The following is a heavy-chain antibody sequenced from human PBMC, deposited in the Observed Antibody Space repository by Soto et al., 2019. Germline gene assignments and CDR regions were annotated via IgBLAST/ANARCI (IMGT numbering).Heavy chain of an antibody. CDR1: GYSFTSYW. CDR2: IDPSDSYT. V-gene: IGHV5-10-1*01. Sequence: PGESLKISCKGSGYSFTSYWISWVRQMPGKGLEWMGRIDPSDSYTNYSPSFQGHVTISADKSISTAYLQWSSLKASDTAMYYCARHAPYRTAMVTVYGMDVWGQGTTVTVSS. D-gene: IGHD5-18*01. J-gene: IGHJ6*02. CDR3: ARHAPYRTAMVTVYGMDV.